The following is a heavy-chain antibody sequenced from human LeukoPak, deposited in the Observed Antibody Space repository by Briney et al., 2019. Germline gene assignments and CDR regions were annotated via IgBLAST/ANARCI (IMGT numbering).Heavy chain of an antibody. CDR3: ARSERYNWNYLS. J-gene: IGHJ4*02. Sequence: SVKVPCKASGGTFSSYAISWVRQAPGQGLEWMGGIIPIFGTANYAQKFQGRVTITTDESTSTAYMELSSLRSEDTAVYYCARSERYNWNYLSWGQGTLVTVSS. D-gene: IGHD1-7*01. V-gene: IGHV1-69*05. CDR1: GGTFSSYA. CDR2: IIPIFGTA.